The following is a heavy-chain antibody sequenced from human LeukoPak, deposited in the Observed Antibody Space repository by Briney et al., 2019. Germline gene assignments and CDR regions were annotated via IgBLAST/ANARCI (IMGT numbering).Heavy chain of an antibody. Sequence: GGSLRLSCATSGFSFSSYAMSWVRQAPGKGLEWVSAMSSSDDGRYYAASVRGRFTISRDTSRSTLYLQMNSLRAEDAAVYYCAKRHSSSWYFWGQGTLVTVSS. CDR1: GFSFSSYA. CDR3: AKRHSSSWYF. D-gene: IGHD6-13*01. CDR2: MSSSDDGR. J-gene: IGHJ4*02. V-gene: IGHV3-23*01.